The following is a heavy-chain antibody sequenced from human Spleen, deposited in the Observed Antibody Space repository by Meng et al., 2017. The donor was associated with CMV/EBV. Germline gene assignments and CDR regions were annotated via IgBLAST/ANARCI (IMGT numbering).Heavy chain of an antibody. J-gene: IGHJ6*02. CDR2: ISSSSSYI. D-gene: IGHD2-2*02. V-gene: IGHV3-21*01. CDR1: GFTFSSYS. Sequence: GESLKISCAASGFTFSSYSMNWVRQAPGKGLEWVSYISSSSSYIYYADSVKGRFTISRDNAKNSLYLQMNSLRAEDTAVYYCARDGVVTAAIQVSYYYYGMDVWGQGTTVTVSS. CDR3: ARDGVVTAAIQVSYYYYGMDV.